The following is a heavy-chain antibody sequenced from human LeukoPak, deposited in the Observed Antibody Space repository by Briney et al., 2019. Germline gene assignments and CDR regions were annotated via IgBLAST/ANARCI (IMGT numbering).Heavy chain of an antibody. CDR2: INHSGST. J-gene: IGHJ5*02. V-gene: IGHV4-34*01. Sequence: PSETLSLTCAVYGGSFSGYYWSWIRQPPGKGLEWIGEINHSGSTNYNPSLKSRVTISVDTSKNQFSLKLSSVTAADTAVYYCARTRQGPIVVVPAARRGYNWFDPWGQGTLVTVSS. CDR1: GGSFSGYY. D-gene: IGHD2-2*01. CDR3: ARTRQGPIVVVPAARRGYNWFDP.